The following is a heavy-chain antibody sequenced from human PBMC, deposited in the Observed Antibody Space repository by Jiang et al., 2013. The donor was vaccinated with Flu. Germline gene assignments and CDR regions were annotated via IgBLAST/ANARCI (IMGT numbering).Heavy chain of an antibody. Sequence: GPGLVKPSETLSLTCTVSDVSISSYYWSWVRQPPGKGLEYIAYFYYGGGTSYNPSLKSRVTISIDTSKNQFSLKLRSVTAADTALYYCARHGMGFGELPVFWGQGALVTVSS. CDR3: ARHGMGFGELPVF. CDR2: FYYGGGT. V-gene: IGHV4-59*01. J-gene: IGHJ4*02. D-gene: IGHD3-10*01. CDR1: DVSISSYY.